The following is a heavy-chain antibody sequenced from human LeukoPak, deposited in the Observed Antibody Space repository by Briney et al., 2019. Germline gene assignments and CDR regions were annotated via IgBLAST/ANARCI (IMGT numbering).Heavy chain of an antibody. V-gene: IGHV4-31*03. J-gene: IGHJ4*02. CDR1: GGSISSGDHY. Sequence: PSETLSLTCTVSGGSISSGDHYWSWIRQHPGKGLEWIGYISYGGSTFYNSSLKSRAAISVDTSKTQFSLRLTSVTAADTAVYYCARDVGGYYYGNFGYWGQGTLVTVSS. CDR3: ARDVGGYYYGNFGY. D-gene: IGHD3-22*01. CDR2: ISYGGST.